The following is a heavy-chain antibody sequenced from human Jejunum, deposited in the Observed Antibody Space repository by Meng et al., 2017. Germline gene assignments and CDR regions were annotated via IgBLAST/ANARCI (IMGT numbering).Heavy chain of an antibody. CDR1: GFTLADYS. CDR2: ILQNGVA. D-gene: IGHD2-21*02. J-gene: IGHJ2*01. CDR3: AKDLIRGDNLWYFDP. Sequence: GESLKISCAASGFTLADYSMTWVRQAPGKGLEWVPGILQNGVAYYADSVRGRFSMSRDNSMSTVYLQMTSLRVEDTAIYYCAKDLIRGDNLWYFDPWGRGTLVTVSS. V-gene: IGHV3-23*01.